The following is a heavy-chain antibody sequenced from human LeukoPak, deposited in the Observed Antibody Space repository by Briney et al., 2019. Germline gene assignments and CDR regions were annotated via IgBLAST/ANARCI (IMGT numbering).Heavy chain of an antibody. CDR2: IIPIFGTA. Sequence: ASVKVPCKASGGTFSSYAISWVRQAPGQGLEWMGGIIPIFGTANYAQKFQGRVTITADKSTSTAYMELSSLRSEDTAVYYCARAGGYSYGYSAFDIWGQGTMVTVSS. CDR3: ARAGGYSYGYSAFDI. J-gene: IGHJ3*02. V-gene: IGHV1-69*06. D-gene: IGHD5-18*01. CDR1: GGTFSSYA.